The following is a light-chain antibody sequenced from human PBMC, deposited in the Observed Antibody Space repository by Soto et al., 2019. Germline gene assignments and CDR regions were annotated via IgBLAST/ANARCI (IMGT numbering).Light chain of an antibody. Sequence: AIQLTQSPSSLSASVGDTVTITCRASQGISSALAWYQQKPGKPPQFLIYDASTLASGVPSRFSGSGSGTDFTLTITSLQPEDFATYYCQQFNSYPITFGQGTRLEIK. CDR1: QGISSA. J-gene: IGKJ5*01. CDR2: DAS. CDR3: QQFNSYPIT. V-gene: IGKV1-13*02.